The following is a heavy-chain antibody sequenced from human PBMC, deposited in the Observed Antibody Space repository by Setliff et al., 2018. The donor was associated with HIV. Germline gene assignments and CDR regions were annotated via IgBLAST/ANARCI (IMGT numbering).Heavy chain of an antibody. Sequence: PSETLSLTCAVYGGSFSGYYWSWIRQHPGKGLEWIGYIYYSGSTYYNPSLKSRVTISLDTSKNQFSLKLTSGTAADTAVYYCARLSGDYYYFDYWGQGTLVTVSS. CDR1: GGSFSGYY. CDR3: ARLSGDYYYFDY. D-gene: IGHD2-21*02. V-gene: IGHV4-59*08. J-gene: IGHJ4*02. CDR2: IYYSGST.